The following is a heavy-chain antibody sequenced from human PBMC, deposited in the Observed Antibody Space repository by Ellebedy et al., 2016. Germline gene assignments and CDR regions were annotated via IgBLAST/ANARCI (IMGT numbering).Heavy chain of an antibody. Sequence: SETLSLTCTVSGGSVSSGSYYWSWIRQPPRKGLEWIGYIYYSGSTNYNPSLKSRVTISVDTSKNQLSLKLSSVTAADTAVYYCARVSPIQLWSSDYYYGMDVWGQGTTVTVSS. CDR3: ARVSPIQLWSSDYYYGMDV. V-gene: IGHV4-61*01. CDR2: IYYSGST. CDR1: GGSVSSGSYY. J-gene: IGHJ6*02. D-gene: IGHD5-18*01.